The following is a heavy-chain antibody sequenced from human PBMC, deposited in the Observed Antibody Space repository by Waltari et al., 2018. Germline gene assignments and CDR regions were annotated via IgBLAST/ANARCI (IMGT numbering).Heavy chain of an antibody. CDR1: GFTFSSYA. V-gene: IGHV3-23*01. D-gene: IGHD6-19*01. J-gene: IGHJ4*02. Sequence: EVQLLESGGGLVQPGGSLRLSCAASGFTFSSYAMSWVRPSPGKGLEWVSAISGSGGSTYYADSVKGRFTISRDNSKNTLYLQMNSLRAEDTAVYYCAKYYSSGWYSLVDYWGQGTLVTVSS. CDR2: ISGSGGST. CDR3: AKYYSSGWYSLVDY.